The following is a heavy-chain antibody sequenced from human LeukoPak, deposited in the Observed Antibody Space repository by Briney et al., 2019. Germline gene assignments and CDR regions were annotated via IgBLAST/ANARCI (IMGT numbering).Heavy chain of an antibody. CDR3: ARNQGSGYYPYYFDY. CDR2: IYHSGST. J-gene: IGHJ4*02. D-gene: IGHD3-22*01. Sequence: SGTLSLTCAVSGGSISSSNWWSWVRQPPGKGLEWIGEIYHSGSTNYNPSLKSRVTISVDKSKNQFSLKLSSVTAADTAVYYCARNQGSGYYPYYFDYWGQGTLVTVSS. CDR1: GGSISSSNW. V-gene: IGHV4-4*02.